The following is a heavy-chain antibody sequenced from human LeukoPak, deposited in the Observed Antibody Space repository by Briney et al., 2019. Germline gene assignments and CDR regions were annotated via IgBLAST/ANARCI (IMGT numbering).Heavy chain of an antibody. CDR3: ARVTGSIDY. CDR2: INLNSGDT. J-gene: IGHJ4*02. CDR1: GYTFTSYD. Sequence: ASVKVSCKASGYTFTSYDINWVRQATGQGLEWMGCINLNSGDTGYAQNFQGRLTMTRDTSINTAYMELSTLRSEDTAFYYCARVTGSIDYWGQGTLVTVSS. D-gene: IGHD1-26*01. V-gene: IGHV1-8*01.